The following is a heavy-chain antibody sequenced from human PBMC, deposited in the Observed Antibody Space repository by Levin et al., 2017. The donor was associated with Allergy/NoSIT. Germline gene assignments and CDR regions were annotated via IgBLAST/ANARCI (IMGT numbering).Heavy chain of an antibody. Sequence: SQTLSLTCAVYGESLSAYYWSWIRQPPGKGLEWIGEVSHSGSSNYNPSLKSRVTISVATSRNQFSLNLRSGTAADTAVYYCTSLRLGRVGPGTHWYFDLWGRGTPVTVSS. D-gene: IGHD6-13*01. V-gene: IGHV4-34*01. J-gene: IGHJ2*01. CDR3: TSLRLGRVGPGTHWYFDL. CDR1: GESLSAYY. CDR2: VSHSGSS.